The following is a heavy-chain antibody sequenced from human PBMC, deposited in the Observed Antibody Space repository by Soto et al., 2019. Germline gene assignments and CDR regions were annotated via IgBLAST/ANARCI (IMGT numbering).Heavy chain of an antibody. D-gene: IGHD3-22*01. V-gene: IGHV1-18*04. Sequence: ASVKVSCKASGYTFTSYGISWVRQAPGQGLEWMGWISAYNGNTNYAQKLQGRVTMTTDTSTSTAYMELRSLRSDDTAVYYCARDAGPYYYDSSGYYYAIYYYYYYGMDVWGQGITVTVSS. CDR3: ARDAGPYYYDSSGYYYAIYYYYYYGMDV. CDR2: ISAYNGNT. J-gene: IGHJ6*02. CDR1: GYTFTSYG.